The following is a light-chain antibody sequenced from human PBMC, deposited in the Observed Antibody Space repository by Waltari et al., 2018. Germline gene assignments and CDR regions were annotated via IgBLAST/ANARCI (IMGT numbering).Light chain of an antibody. CDR3: SSYAGSKDLV. CDR2: EVT. J-gene: IGLJ2*01. CDR1: SSDVGGYNY. V-gene: IGLV2-8*01. Sequence: QPALTQPPSASGSPGQSVTISCTGTSSDVGGYNYVSWYQQHPGKAPKLMIYEVTKRPSGVPDRFSGSKSGNTASLTVSGLQAADEADYYCSSYAGSKDLVFGGGTKLTVL.